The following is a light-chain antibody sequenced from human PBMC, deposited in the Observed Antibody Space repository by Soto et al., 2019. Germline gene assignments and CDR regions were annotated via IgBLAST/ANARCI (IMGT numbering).Light chain of an antibody. V-gene: IGLV2-8*01. CDR1: SNDIGAYNY. J-gene: IGLJ1*01. CDR3: LSYVGRETGV. CDR2: EVF. Sequence: QSALTQPPSASGSPGQSVTISCTGTSNDIGAYNYVSWYQHHPGKVPKLLIYEVFRRPSGVPDRFSASKSGNTASLTVSGLQPEDEADYYCLSYVGRETGVFGSGNKVTVL.